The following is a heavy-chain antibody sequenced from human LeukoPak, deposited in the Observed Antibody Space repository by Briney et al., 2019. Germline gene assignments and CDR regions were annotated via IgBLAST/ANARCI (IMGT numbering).Heavy chain of an antibody. CDR3: AAAGFDY. CDR1: GFTFSGSE. CDR2: ISSSGGSI. Sequence: PGGSLRLSCAASGFTFSGSEMNWVRQAPGKGLEWVSGISSSGGSIYYVDSVQGRFTISRDNAKKSLHLQMNSLRAEDTAVYYCAAAGFDYWGQGTLVTVSS. V-gene: IGHV3-48*03. J-gene: IGHJ4*02.